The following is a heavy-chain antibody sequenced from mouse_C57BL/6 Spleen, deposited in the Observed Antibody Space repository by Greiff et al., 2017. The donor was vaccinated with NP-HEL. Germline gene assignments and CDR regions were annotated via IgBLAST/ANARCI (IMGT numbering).Heavy chain of an antibody. J-gene: IGHJ3*01. V-gene: IGHV1-82*01. Sequence: QVQLQQSGPELVKPGASVKISCKASGYAFSSSWMNWVKQRPGKGLEWIGRIYPGDGDTNYNGKFKGKATLTADKSSSTAYMQLSSLTSEDSAVYFCARSHYGTPFAYWGQGTLVTVSA. CDR3: ARSHYGTPFAY. CDR2: IYPGDGDT. CDR1: GYAFSSSW. D-gene: IGHD1-1*01.